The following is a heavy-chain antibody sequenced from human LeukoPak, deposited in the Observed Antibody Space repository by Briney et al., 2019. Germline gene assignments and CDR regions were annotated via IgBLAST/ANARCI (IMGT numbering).Heavy chain of an antibody. CDR1: GFTFSSSW. CDR2: MNEDGGEI. D-gene: IGHD2-21*01. Sequence: PGGSLRLSCAASGFTFSSSWMTWVRQAPGKGLEWVASMNEDGGEIHYVDSVKGRFTISRDNAKHSLYLQMNSLTAEDTAVYYCVRAYHPGGWFDPWGQGTLVTVSS. V-gene: IGHV3-7*04. CDR3: VRAYHPGGWFDP. J-gene: IGHJ5*02.